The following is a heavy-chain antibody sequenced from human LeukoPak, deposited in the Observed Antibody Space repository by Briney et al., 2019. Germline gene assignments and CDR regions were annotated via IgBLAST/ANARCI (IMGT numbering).Heavy chain of an antibody. CDR1: GGTFSSYA. CDR3: AKRDNWNYVPIVY. J-gene: IGHJ4*02. D-gene: IGHD1-7*01. V-gene: IGHV1-69*13. CDR2: IIPIFGTA. Sequence: ASVKVSCKASGGTFSSYAISWVRQAPGQALEWMGGIIPIFGTANYAQKFQGRVTITADESTSTAYMELSSLRSEDTAVYYCAKRDNWNYVPIVYWGQGTLVTVSS.